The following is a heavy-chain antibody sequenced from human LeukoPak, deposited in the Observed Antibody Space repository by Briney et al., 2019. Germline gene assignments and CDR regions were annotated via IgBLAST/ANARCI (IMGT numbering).Heavy chain of an antibody. D-gene: IGHD2-2*03. V-gene: IGHV3-23*01. CDR1: GFTFSSYA. J-gene: IGHJ4*02. CDR2: ISGSGGST. Sequence: GGSLRLSCAASGFTFSSYAMSWVRQAPGKGLEWVSAISGSGGSTYYADSVKGRFTISRDNSKHTLYLQMNSLRAEDTAVYYCAKGGYCSSTSCLGYFDYWGQGTLVTVSS. CDR3: AKGGYCSSTSCLGYFDY.